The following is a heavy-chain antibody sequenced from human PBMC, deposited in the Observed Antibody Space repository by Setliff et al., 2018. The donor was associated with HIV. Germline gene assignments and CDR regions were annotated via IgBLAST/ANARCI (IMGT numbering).Heavy chain of an antibody. V-gene: IGHV4-34*01. CDR2: INHSGST. Sequence: PSETLSLTCAVYGGSFSDYYWSWIRQPPGKGLEWIGEINHSGSTNYNPSLKRRVTISVDTSKNQFSLNLTSVTAADTAVYYCASRIYYYDSSRVLREEGFDPWGQGTLVTVSS. D-gene: IGHD3-22*01. J-gene: IGHJ5*02. CDR3: ASRIYYYDSSRVLREEGFDP. CDR1: GGSFSDYY.